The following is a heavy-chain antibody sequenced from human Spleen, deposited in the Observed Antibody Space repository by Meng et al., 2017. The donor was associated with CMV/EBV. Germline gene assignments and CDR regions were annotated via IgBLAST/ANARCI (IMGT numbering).Heavy chain of an antibody. V-gene: IGHV3-21*04. J-gene: IGHJ6*01. CDR1: GFTFSSYT. Sequence: GGSLRLSCAASGFTFSSYTMIWVRQSPAKGLEWVASISSNTYYSFYIDSVKGRFAISRDNVKKSVFLQMNSLRAEDTGIYYCVRVLEDVVVVVPNYYYGMDAWGQGTAVTVSS. D-gene: IGHD2-15*01. CDR2: ISSNTYYS. CDR3: VRVLEDVVVVVPNYYYGMDA.